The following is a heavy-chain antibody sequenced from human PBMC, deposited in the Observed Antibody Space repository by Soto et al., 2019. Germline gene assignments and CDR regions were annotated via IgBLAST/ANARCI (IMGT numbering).Heavy chain of an antibody. V-gene: IGHV4-39*01. J-gene: IGHJ4*02. CDR3: ARGWDSHYDSSPLGDY. Sequence: SETLSLTCTVSGGSISSDTYYWGWIRQTPEKGLEWIASISYSGSTYYNPTLKSRLTISVDTSKNQFSLKLSSVTAADTAVYYCARGWDSHYDSSPLGDYWGQGTLVTVSS. D-gene: IGHD3-22*01. CDR2: ISYSGST. CDR1: GGSISSDTYY.